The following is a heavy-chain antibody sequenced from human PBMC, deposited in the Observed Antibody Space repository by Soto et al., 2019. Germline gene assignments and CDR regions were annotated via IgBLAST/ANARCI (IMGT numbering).Heavy chain of an antibody. Sequence: SGPTLVNPTQTLTLTCTFSGFSLSPSGMCVSWIRQPPGTALEGLALIDWDDDKYYSTSLKTRLTISKDTSKNQVVLTMTNMDPVDTATYYCARSRSGCTNRLFDYWGQGTLVTVSS. D-gene: IGHD6-19*01. V-gene: IGHV2-70*01. CDR2: IDWDDDK. J-gene: IGHJ4*02. CDR1: GFSLSPSGMC. CDR3: ARSRSGCTNRLFDY.